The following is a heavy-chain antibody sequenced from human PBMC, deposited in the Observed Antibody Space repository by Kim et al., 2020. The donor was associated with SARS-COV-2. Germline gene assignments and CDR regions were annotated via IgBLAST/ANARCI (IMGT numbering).Heavy chain of an antibody. V-gene: IGHV4-59*13. Sequence: SETLSLTCTVSGGSISGYYWSWIRQPPGKGLEWIGYIYYSGSTNYNPSLKSRVTISVDTSKNQFSLKLSSVTAADTAVYFCARGRYDYDSSGYHYHDSYFDLWGRGTMVTVSP. CDR2: IYYSGST. CDR3: ARGRYDYDSSGYHYHDSYFDL. CDR1: GGSISGYY. J-gene: IGHJ2*01. D-gene: IGHD3-22*01.